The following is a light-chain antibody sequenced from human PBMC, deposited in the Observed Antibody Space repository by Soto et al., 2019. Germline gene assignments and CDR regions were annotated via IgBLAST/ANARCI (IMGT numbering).Light chain of an antibody. CDR2: GAS. CDR1: QTVDNNY. CDR3: RQSATSPRT. Sequence: EIVLTQSPGTLSLSPGERATLSCRASQTVDNNYLDWYQQKPGQAPRLLIYGASSRGTVIPDRFSGSGSGTDFTLTISRLEPEDFAVYYCRQSATSPRTFGQGTKVEIK. J-gene: IGKJ1*01. V-gene: IGKV3-20*01.